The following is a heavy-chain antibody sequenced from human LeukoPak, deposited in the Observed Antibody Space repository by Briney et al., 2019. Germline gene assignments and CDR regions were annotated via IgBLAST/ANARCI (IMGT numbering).Heavy chain of an antibody. CDR1: GFTFSDYW. CDR2: IKQDGSQR. Sequence: GGSLRLSCTASGFTFSDYWMTWVRQAPGKGPEWVANIKQDGSQRYYVDSVRGRFTISRDNAKNSLFLQMNGLRAEDTAVYYCARRGGSSSRRSPIDYWGQGTLVTVSS. V-gene: IGHV3-7*01. J-gene: IGHJ4*02. CDR3: ARRGGSSSRRSPIDY. D-gene: IGHD6-6*01.